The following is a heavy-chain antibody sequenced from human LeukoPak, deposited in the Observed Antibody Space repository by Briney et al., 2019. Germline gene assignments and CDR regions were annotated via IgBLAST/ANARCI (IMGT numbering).Heavy chain of an antibody. Sequence: SETLSLTCTVSGGSISSYYWSWIRQPPGKGLEWIGNIYPTGSTYYNPSLKSRVTISVDTSKNQFSLKVSSVSAADTAVYYCARAYSSSWYWNWFDPWGQGTLVTVSS. CDR2: IYPTGST. D-gene: IGHD6-13*01. J-gene: IGHJ5*02. V-gene: IGHV4-4*08. CDR1: GGSISSYY. CDR3: ARAYSSSWYWNWFDP.